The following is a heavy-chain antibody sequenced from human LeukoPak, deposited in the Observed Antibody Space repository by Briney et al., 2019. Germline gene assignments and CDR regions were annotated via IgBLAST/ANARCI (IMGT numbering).Heavy chain of an antibody. Sequence: GRSPRLSCAASGFTFSSYGMHWVRQAPGKGLEWVAVISYDGSNKYYADSVKGRFTISRDNSKNTLYLQMNSLRAEDTAVYYCARASRAYGISWPPDYWGQGTLVTVSS. V-gene: IGHV3-30*03. CDR1: GFTFSSYG. CDR2: ISYDGSNK. CDR3: ARASRAYGISWPPDY. J-gene: IGHJ4*02. D-gene: IGHD6-13*01.